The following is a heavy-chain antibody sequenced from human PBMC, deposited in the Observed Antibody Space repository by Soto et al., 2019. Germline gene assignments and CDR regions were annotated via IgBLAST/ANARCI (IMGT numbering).Heavy chain of an antibody. CDR2: INPSGGST. Sequence: ASVKVSCKASGYTFTSYYMHWVRQAPGQGLEWMGIINPSGGSTSYAQKFQGRVTMTRDTSTSTVYMELSSLRSEDTAVYYCARACSSTSCLYYYYYYGMDVWGQGITVTVSS. CDR1: GYTFTSYY. J-gene: IGHJ6*02. CDR3: ARACSSTSCLYYYYYYGMDV. V-gene: IGHV1-46*01. D-gene: IGHD2-2*01.